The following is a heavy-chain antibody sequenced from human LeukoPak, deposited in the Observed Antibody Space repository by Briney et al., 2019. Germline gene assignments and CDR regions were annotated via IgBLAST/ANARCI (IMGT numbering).Heavy chain of an antibody. Sequence: SETLSLXCAVYGGSFSGYYWSWIRQPPGKGLECIGEINHSGSTNYNPSLKSRVTISVDTSKNQFSLKLSSVTAADTAVYYCASTQKGYCSGGSCTYYYYMDVWGKGTTVTVSS. D-gene: IGHD2-15*01. V-gene: IGHV4-34*01. CDR2: INHSGST. CDR1: GGSFSGYY. CDR3: ASTQKGYCSGGSCTYYYYMDV. J-gene: IGHJ6*03.